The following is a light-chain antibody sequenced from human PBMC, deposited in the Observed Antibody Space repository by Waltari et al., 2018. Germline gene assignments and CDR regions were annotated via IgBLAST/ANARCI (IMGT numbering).Light chain of an antibody. Sequence: QSALTQPASVSGSPGQSITISCTGTSSDVGSSNLVSWYQHHPGNAPNLLIYGGNKRPPGVSNRFSGYKSGNTASLTISGLQAEDEADYYCCSYAGASTVVFGGGTRVTVL. J-gene: IGLJ2*01. CDR2: GGN. CDR3: CSYAGASTVV. V-gene: IGLV2-23*01. CDR1: SSDVGSSNL.